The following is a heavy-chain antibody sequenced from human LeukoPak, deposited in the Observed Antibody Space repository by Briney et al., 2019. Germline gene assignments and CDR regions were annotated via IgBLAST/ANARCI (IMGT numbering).Heavy chain of an antibody. J-gene: IGHJ4*02. CDR2: ISGSGGST. V-gene: IGHV3-23*01. Sequence: GGSLRLSCAASGFTFSSYAMSWVRQAPGKGLEWVSAISGSGGSTYYADSVKGRFTISRDNSKNTLYLQMNSLRAEDTAVYYCAKVGSGYCSGGSCSTYYFDYWGQGTQVTVSS. D-gene: IGHD2-15*01. CDR3: AKVGSGYCSGGSCSTYYFDY. CDR1: GFTFSSYA.